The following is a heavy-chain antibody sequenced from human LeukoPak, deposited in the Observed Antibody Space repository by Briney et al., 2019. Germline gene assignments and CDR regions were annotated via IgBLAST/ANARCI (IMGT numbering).Heavy chain of an antibody. D-gene: IGHD6-13*01. CDR3: ARGPRYSFY. J-gene: IGHJ4*02. CDR1: GFTFSTYG. V-gene: IGHV3-23*01. CDR2: LSGSGDSS. Sequence: LAGGSLRLSCAASGFTFSTYGMSWVRQAPGKGLEWVSVLSGSGDSSYYADSVKGRFTISRDNSKNTLYLQMNSLRAEDTAVYYCARGPRYSFYWGQGTLVSVSS.